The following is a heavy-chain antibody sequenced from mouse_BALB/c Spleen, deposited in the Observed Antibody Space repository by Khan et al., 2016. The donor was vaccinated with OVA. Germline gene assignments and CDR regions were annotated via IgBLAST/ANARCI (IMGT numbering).Heavy chain of an antibody. D-gene: IGHD2-10*01. J-gene: IGHJ4*01. Sequence: QVQLKESGPGLVAPSQSLSITCTISGFSLTNYGVHWVRLPPGKGLEWLVVIWSDGSTTYNSALKSRLSISKDNSKSQVFLKMNRLQTDDTAMYYCARQPYYHYYVMDYWGQGTSGTVSS. CDR3: ARQPYYHYYVMDY. V-gene: IGHV2-6-1*01. CDR2: IWSDGST. CDR1: GFSLTNYG.